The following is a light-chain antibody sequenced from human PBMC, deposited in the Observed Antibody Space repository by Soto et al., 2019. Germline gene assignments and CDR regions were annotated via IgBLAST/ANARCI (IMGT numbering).Light chain of an antibody. V-gene: IGKV2-28*01. CDR3: IQTRPAPYT. CDR2: LSF. J-gene: IGKJ2*01. Sequence: DVVMTPSPLSLPVTPGEPASISCRSSQSLLHHNGHNYLDWYLQKPGQSPKVLIYLSFNRASGGPDRFRGSGSGTDFSLKLSSVEAEDVGVYYCIQTRPAPYTFGQGTKLEIK. CDR1: QSLLHHNGHNY.